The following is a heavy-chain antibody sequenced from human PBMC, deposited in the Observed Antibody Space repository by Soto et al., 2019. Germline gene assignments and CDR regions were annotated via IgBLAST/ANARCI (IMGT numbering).Heavy chain of an antibody. Sequence: KNWCRGAEYSSTSYWGGRVLQMPGKGLEWMGIIYPGDSDTRYSPSFQGQVTISADKSISTAYLQWSSLKASDTAMYYCARPRYSSSWYYYGMDVWGQGTTVTVSS. CDR2: IYPGDSDT. J-gene: IGHJ6*02. CDR3: ARPRYSSSWYYYGMDV. CDR1: EYSSTSYW. V-gene: IGHV5-51*01. D-gene: IGHD6-13*01.